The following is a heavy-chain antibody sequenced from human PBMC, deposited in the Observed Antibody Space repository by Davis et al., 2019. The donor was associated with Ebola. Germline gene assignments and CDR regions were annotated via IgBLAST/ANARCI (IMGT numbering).Heavy chain of an antibody. CDR2: IRSKANSYAT. J-gene: IGHJ4*02. CDR3: TGTAGQFDY. V-gene: IGHV3-73*01. Sequence: GESLKIPCAASGFTFNDYYMSWDRQASGKGLEWVGRIRSKANSYATAYAASVKGRFTISRDDSKNTAYLQMNSLKTEDTAVYYCTGTAGQFDYWGQGTLVTVSS. CDR1: GFTFNDYY.